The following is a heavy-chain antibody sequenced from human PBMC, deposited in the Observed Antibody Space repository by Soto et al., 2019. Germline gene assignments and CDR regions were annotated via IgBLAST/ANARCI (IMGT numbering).Heavy chain of an antibody. D-gene: IGHD3-10*01. Sequence: SVKVSCKASGVTFSSYAISWVRQAPGQGLEWMGGIIPIFGTANYAQKFQGRVTLTADESTSTAYMELSSLRSEDTAVYYCARAGYYGSGDGSMDVWGQGTTVTVSS. V-gene: IGHV1-69*13. CDR3: ARAGYYGSGDGSMDV. CDR1: GVTFSSYA. CDR2: IIPIFGTA. J-gene: IGHJ6*02.